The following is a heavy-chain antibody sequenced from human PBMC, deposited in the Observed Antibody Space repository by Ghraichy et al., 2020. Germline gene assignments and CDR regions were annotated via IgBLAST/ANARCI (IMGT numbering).Heavy chain of an antibody. CDR3: ARAGIVYWWSLHYYYGMDV. V-gene: IGHV1-8*01. CDR1: GYTFTSYD. D-gene: IGHD2-8*02. Sequence: ASVKVSCKASGYTFTSYDINWVRQATGQGLEWMGWMNPNSGNTGYAQKFQGRVTMTRNTSISTAYMELSSLRSEDTAVYYCARAGIVYWWSLHYYYGMDVWGQGTTVTVSS. CDR2: MNPNSGNT. J-gene: IGHJ6*02.